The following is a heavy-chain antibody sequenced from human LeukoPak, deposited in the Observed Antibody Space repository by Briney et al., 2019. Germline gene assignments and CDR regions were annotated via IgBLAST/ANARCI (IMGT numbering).Heavy chain of an antibody. CDR1: GYTFTSYA. D-gene: IGHD4-17*01. CDR3: ASGEFPDDYGDYFDY. Sequence: ASVKVSRRASGYTFTSYAMNWVRQAPGQGLEWIGWINTNTGNPTYAQGFTGRFVFSFDTSVSTAYLQTSSLKAEDTAVYYCASGEFPDDYGDYFDYWGQGTLVTVSS. J-gene: IGHJ4*02. CDR2: INTNTGNP. V-gene: IGHV7-4-1*02.